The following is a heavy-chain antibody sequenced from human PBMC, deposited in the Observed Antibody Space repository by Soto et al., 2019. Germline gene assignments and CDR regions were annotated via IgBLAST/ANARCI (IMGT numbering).Heavy chain of an antibody. J-gene: IGHJ5*02. V-gene: IGHV3-23*01. CDR2: INGGGTST. CDR3: ARRGYSYGYEWGSHWFDP. D-gene: IGHD5-18*01. CDR1: GFSFSTYS. Sequence: HPGGSLRLSCAASGFSFSTYSISWVRQAPGTGLQWVSSINGGGTSTFYADSVRGRFTISRDNAKNSLYLQMNSLRDEDTAVYYCARRGYSYGYEWGSHWFDPWGQGTLVTVSS.